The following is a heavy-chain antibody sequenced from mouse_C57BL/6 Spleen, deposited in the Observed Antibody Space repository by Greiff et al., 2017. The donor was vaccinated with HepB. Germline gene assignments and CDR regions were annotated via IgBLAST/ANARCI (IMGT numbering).Heavy chain of an antibody. Sequence: EVKLVESGGGLVKPGGSLKLSCAASGFTFSGYGMHWVRQAPEKGLEWVAYISSGSSTIYYADTVKGRYTISRDNAKNTLFLQMTSLTSEDTAMYCCARGAGDYVSSTLYAMDYWGQGTSVTVSS. CDR2: ISSGSSTI. CDR1: GFTFSGYG. D-gene: IGHD1-1*01. J-gene: IGHJ4*01. CDR3: ARGAGDYVSSTLYAMDY. V-gene: IGHV5-17*01.